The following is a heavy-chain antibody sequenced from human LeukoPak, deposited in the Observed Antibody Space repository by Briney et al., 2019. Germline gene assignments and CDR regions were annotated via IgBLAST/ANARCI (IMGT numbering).Heavy chain of an antibody. Sequence: GGSLRLSCAASGFTFSSYAMHWVRQAPGRGLEWVAVISYDGSNKYYADSVKGRFTISRDNSKNTLYLQMNSLRAEDTAVYYCARDVAAADFYYYYGMDVWGQGTTVTVSS. CDR1: GFTFSSYA. CDR2: ISYDGSNK. D-gene: IGHD6-13*01. V-gene: IGHV3-30-3*01. CDR3: ARDVAAADFYYYYGMDV. J-gene: IGHJ6*02.